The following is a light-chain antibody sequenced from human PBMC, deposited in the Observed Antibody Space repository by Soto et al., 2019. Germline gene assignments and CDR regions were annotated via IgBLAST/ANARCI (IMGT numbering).Light chain of an antibody. Sequence: QSVLTQPASVSGSPGQSITISCTGTSSDVGGYNDVSWYQQHPGKAPKLMIYDVSNRPSGVSNRFSGSKSGNSASLTISGLQAEDEADYYCRSYASSSTQVFGGGTKLTVL. CDR1: SSDVGGYND. CDR3: RSYASSSTQV. V-gene: IGLV2-14*01. J-gene: IGLJ2*01. CDR2: DVS.